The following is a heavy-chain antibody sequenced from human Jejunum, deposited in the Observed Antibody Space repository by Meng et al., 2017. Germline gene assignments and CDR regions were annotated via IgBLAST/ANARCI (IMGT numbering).Heavy chain of an antibody. V-gene: IGHV3-23*01. CDR3: AKELANARPFDY. CDR2: VTIDGAT. CDR1: GFIFTNYD. Sequence: GEFLKISCAASGFIFTNYDMSWVRQAPGKGPEWVSTVTIDGATHYADSVKGRFSISRDNSKNTLFLQMNSLRVEDTAIYYCAKELANARPFDYWGQGTLVTVSS. J-gene: IGHJ4*02. D-gene: IGHD2-2*01.